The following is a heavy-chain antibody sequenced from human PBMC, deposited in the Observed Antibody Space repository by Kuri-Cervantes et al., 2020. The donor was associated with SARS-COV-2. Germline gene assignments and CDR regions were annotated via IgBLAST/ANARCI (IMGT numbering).Heavy chain of an antibody. V-gene: IGHV3-52*01. CDR2: IKCDGSGK. Sequence: GGSLRLSCAASGFTFSSSWMHWVCQAPEKGLEWVADIKCDGSGKYYVDSVKGRFTISRDNAKNSLYLQMNSLRAEDTAVYYCARGYRYWGQGTLVTVSS. D-gene: IGHD3-16*02. CDR1: GFTFSSSW. CDR3: ARGYRY. J-gene: IGHJ4*02.